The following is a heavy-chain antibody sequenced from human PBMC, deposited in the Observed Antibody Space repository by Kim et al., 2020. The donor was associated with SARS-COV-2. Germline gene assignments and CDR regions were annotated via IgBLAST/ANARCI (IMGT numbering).Heavy chain of an antibody. D-gene: IGHD2-15*01. CDR1: GFTFSSYS. CDR2: ISSSSSYI. J-gene: IGHJ4*02. Sequence: GGSLRLSCAASGFTFSSYSMNWVRQAPGKGLEWVSSISSSSSYIYYADSVKGRFTISRDNAKNSLYLQMNRLRAEDTAVYYCARDCSGGSCYFLGPVDYWGQGTLVPVSS. V-gene: IGHV3-21*01. CDR3: ARDCSGGSCYFLGPVDY.